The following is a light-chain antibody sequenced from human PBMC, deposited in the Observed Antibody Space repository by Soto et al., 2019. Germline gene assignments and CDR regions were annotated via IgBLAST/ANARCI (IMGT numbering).Light chain of an antibody. CDR3: RSYTSSITSV. V-gene: IGLV2-14*01. CDR2: EVS. J-gene: IGLJ1*01. Sequence: QSALTQPASVSGSPGQSITISCTGTSSDVGGYNYVSWYQQHPGKAPKLMIYEVSNRPSGVSNRFSGSKSGNTASLTISGLQADYEDDYYCRSYTSSITSVFCTGTNVAVL. CDR1: SSDVGGYNY.